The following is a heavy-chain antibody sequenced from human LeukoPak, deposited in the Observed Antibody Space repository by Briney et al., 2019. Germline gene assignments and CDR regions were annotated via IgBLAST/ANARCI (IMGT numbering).Heavy chain of an antibody. CDR2: IYYSGST. CDR3: ARGGSGYYFASDFDY. J-gene: IGHJ4*02. CDR1: GGSISSYY. Sequence: SETLSLTCTVSGGSISSYYWSWIRQPPGKGLEWIGYIYYSGSTNYNPSLKSRVTISVDTSKNQFSLKLSSVTAADTAVYYCARGGSGYYFASDFDYWGQGTLVTVSS. V-gene: IGHV4-59*01. D-gene: IGHD3-22*01.